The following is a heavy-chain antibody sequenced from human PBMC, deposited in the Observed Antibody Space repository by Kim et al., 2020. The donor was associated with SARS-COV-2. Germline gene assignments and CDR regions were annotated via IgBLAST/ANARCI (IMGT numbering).Heavy chain of an antibody. J-gene: IGHJ5*02. CDR2: IYYSGST. CDR1: GGSISSYY. D-gene: IGHD6-6*01. CDR3: ARSFRQLGQGLEFDP. Sequence: SETLSLTRTVSGGSISSYYWSWIRQPPGKGLEWIGYIYYSGSTNYNPSLKSRVTISVDTSKNQFSLKLSSVTAADTAVYYCARSFRQLGQGLEFDPWGQGTLVTVSS. V-gene: IGHV4-59*01.